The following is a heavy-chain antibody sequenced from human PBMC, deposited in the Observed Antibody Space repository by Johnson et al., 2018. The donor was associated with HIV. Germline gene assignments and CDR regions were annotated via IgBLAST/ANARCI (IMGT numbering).Heavy chain of an antibody. CDR3: AKDQAGVPSAWSAFDI. Sequence: LVESGGGLVQPGGSLRLSCAASKFIFSSYAMSWVRQGPGKGLEWVPGLSGSGSSTHYAESVKGRCTISRDNSKNTLYLQMNSLRVEDTAIYYCAKDQAGVPSAWSAFDIWGQGTTVTVSS. V-gene: IGHV3-23*04. J-gene: IGHJ3*02. D-gene: IGHD6-19*01. CDR2: LSGSGSST. CDR1: KFIFSSYA.